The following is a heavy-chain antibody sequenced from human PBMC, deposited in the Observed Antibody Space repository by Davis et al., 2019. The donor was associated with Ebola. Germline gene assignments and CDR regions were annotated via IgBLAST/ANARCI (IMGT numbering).Heavy chain of an antibody. CDR3: ARRSSQALD. CDR2: IKQDGSEK. J-gene: IGHJ4*02. Sequence: GGSLRLSCAASGFTFTRYWMSWVRQAPGKGLEWVANIKQDGSEKYYVDSVKGRFTISRDNAKNSLYLQMSSLRVEDTAVYYCARRSSQALDWGQGTLVTVSS. V-gene: IGHV3-7*01. CDR1: GFTFTRYW. D-gene: IGHD6-6*01.